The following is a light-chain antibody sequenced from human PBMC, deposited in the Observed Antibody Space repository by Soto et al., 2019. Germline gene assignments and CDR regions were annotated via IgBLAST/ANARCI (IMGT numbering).Light chain of an antibody. J-gene: IGKJ1*01. CDR3: QQYYTYST. V-gene: IGKV1-5*02. Sequence: DTQMTQSPSTLSASVGDRVTIICWASQSISTQLAWYQQKPGKAPKLLISGAFSLESGVPSRFSGSGSGTEFTLTISSLQPDDFATYYCQQYYTYSTFGQGTRVDI. CDR2: GAF. CDR1: QSISTQ.